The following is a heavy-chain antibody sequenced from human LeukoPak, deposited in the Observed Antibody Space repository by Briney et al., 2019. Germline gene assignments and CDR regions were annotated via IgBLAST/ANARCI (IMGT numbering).Heavy chain of an antibody. V-gene: IGHV3-74*01. J-gene: IGHJ4*02. CDR3: ARDAGWGRLDS. D-gene: IGHD3-16*01. CDR2: LASDESNK. CDR1: GLTISDSW. Sequence: GGSLRLSCAASGLTISDSWIHWVRQAPGKGLMWVSRLASDESNKIYADSVKGRFLISRDNAKNTLYLQMNSLRVEDTGFYYCARDAGWGRLDSWGQGALVTASS.